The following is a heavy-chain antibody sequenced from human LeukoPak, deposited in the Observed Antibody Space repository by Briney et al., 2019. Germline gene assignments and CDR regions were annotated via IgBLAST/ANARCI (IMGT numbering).Heavy chain of an antibody. J-gene: IGHJ5*02. D-gene: IGHD1-26*01. CDR3: VRGAVGTGVWFDP. V-gene: IGHV3-74*01. CDR2: INIDGATT. CDR1: GFTFSGYW. Sequence: GSLILSCAASGFTFSGYWMHWVRQAPGKGLEWVSRINIDGATTNYADSVKGRFTISRDNAKNTLHLQMNSLRADDTAVYYCVRGAVGTGVWFDPWGQGTLVTVSS.